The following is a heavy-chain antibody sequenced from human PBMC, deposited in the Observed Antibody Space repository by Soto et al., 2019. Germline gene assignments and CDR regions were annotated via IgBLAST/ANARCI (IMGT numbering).Heavy chain of an antibody. CDR3: ANIPTTSRDGYNYGRYYYYYGMDV. CDR2: ISGSGGST. J-gene: IGHJ6*02. D-gene: IGHD5-12*01. Sequence: GGSLRLSCAASGFTFSSYAMSWVRQAPGKGLEWVSAISGSGGSTYYADSVKGRFTISRDNSKNTLYLQMNSLRAEDTAVYYCANIPTTSRDGYNYGRYYYYYGMDVWGQGTTVTVSS. V-gene: IGHV3-23*01. CDR1: GFTFSSYA.